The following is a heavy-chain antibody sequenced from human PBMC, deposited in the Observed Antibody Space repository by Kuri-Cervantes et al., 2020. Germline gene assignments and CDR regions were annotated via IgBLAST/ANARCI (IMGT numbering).Heavy chain of an antibody. D-gene: IGHD2-2*01. CDR3: ARYQGDCSANCRYLDY. CDR1: GFTFSSYW. V-gene: IGHV3-7*01. CDR2: IKQDGSEK. J-gene: IGHJ4*02. Sequence: GGSLRLSCAASGFTFSSYWMNWVRQAPGKGLEWVANIKQDGSEKYYVDSVKGRFTISRDNAKNSLYLQMNSLRAEDTAVYYCARYQGDCSANCRYLDYWGQGTLVTVSS.